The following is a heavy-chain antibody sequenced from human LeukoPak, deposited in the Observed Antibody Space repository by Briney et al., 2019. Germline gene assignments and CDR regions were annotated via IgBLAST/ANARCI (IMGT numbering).Heavy chain of an antibody. CDR3: ARLGDSSGYYHIDS. D-gene: IGHD3-22*01. CDR1: GYTFTSYD. J-gene: IGHJ4*02. V-gene: IGHV1-8*01. CDR2: MNPNSGYT. Sequence: ASVKVSCKASGYTFTSYDINWVRQATGQGLEWMGWMNPNSGYTGYAQKFQGRVSMTRDTSTSTAYMELTSLRSEDTAVYYCARLGDSSGYYHIDSWGQGTQVTVSS.